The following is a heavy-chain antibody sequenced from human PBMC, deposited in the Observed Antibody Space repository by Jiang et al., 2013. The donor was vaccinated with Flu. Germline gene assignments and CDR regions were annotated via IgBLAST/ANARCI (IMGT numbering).Heavy chain of an antibody. CDR2: IYTGGNT. CDR1: GFAVSRNY. V-gene: IGHV3-53*01. J-gene: IGHJ5*01. D-gene: IGHD2/OR15-2a*01. Sequence: VQLLESGGGLMQPGGSLRLSCAASGFAVSRNYLSWVRQSPGRGLECVSIIYTGGNTYYPDSVKGRFTISRDDSNNTVYLLLNSLRAEDTAIYFCARLSNTWPAYNWFDSWGQGTRVTVSS. CDR3: ARLSNTWPAYNWFDS.